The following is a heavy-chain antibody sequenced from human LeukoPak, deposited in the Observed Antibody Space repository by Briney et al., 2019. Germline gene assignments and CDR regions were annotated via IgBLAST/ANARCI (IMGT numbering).Heavy chain of an antibody. J-gene: IGHJ5*02. Sequence: SETLSLTCTVSGGSISGYYWSWIRQPPGKGLEWIGYIYYSGSTNYNPSLKSRVTISVDTSKNQFSLKLRSVTAADTAAYYCARGTMMVGPWGQGTLVTVSS. CDR3: ARGTMMVGP. D-gene: IGHD3-22*01. CDR2: IYYSGST. V-gene: IGHV4-59*01. CDR1: GGSISGYY.